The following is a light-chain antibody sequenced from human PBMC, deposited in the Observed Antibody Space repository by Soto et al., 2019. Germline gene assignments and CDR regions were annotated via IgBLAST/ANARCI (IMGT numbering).Light chain of an antibody. CDR1: QSVSNSY. CDR3: QQYGSSPPIT. V-gene: IGKV3-20*01. J-gene: IGKJ5*01. Sequence: EIVLTQSPGTLSLSGGERATLSCRASQSVSNSYLAWYQQKPGQAPRLLIYGAATRATGIPDRFSGSGSGTDFILTISRLEPEDFAVYYCQQYGSSPPITFGQGTRLEIK. CDR2: GAA.